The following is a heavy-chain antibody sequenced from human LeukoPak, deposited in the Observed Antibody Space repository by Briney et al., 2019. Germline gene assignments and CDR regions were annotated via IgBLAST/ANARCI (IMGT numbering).Heavy chain of an antibody. Sequence: PSETLSLTCTVSGGSISSHYWSWIRQPPGKGLGWIAYIYYTGTSNYNPSLKSRVTISVDTSKNQFSLKLSSVTAADTAVYYCARYLGYFDYWGQGTLVTVSS. V-gene: IGHV4-59*11. CDR2: IYYTGTS. CDR3: ARYLGYFDY. D-gene: IGHD7-27*01. CDR1: GGSISSHY. J-gene: IGHJ4*02.